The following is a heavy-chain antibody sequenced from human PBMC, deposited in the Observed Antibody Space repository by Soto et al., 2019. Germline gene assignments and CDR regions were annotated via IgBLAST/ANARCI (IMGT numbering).Heavy chain of an antibody. CDR1: GYTFTGYY. V-gene: IGHV1-2*02. CDR3: ARDNYDFWSGYRQNYGMDV. CDR2: INPNSGGT. Sequence: ASGKGSCKASGYTFTGYYMHWVRQAPGQGLEWMGWINPNSGGTNYAQKFQGRVTMTRDTSISTAYMELSRLRSDDTAVYYCARDNYDFWSGYRQNYGMDVWGQGTTVTVS. D-gene: IGHD3-3*01. J-gene: IGHJ6*02.